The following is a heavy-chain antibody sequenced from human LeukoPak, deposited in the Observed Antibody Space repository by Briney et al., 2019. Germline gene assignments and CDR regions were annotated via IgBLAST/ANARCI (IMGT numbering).Heavy chain of an antibody. V-gene: IGHV4-39*07. CDR3: ARLYSSGWYGVNWFDP. CDR2: INHSGST. Sequence: SETLSLTCTVSGGSISSSSYFWSWIRQPPGKGLEWIGEINHSGSTNHNPSLKSRVTISVDTAKNQFSLKLSSVTAADTAVYYCARLYSSGWYGVNWFDPWGQGTLVTVSS. J-gene: IGHJ5*02. D-gene: IGHD6-19*01. CDR1: GGSISSSSYF.